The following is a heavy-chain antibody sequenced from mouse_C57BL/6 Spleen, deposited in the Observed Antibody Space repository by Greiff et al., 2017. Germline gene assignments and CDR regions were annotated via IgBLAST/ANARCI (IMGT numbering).Heavy chain of an antibody. CDR2: IDPSDSYT. CDR3: AREEDGNNLWAMDY. V-gene: IGHV1-59*01. CDR1: GYTFTRYW. D-gene: IGHD2-1*01. J-gene: IGHJ4*01. Sequence: VQLQQPGAELVRPGTSVKLSCKASGYTFTRYWMHWVKQRPGQGLEWIGVIDPSDSYTNYNQKFKGKATLTVDTSSSTAYMQLSSLTSEGSAVYYGAREEDGNNLWAMDYWGQGTSVTVSS.